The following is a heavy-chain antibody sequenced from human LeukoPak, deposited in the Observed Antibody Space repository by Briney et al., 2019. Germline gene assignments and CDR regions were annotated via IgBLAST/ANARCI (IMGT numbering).Heavy chain of an antibody. CDR2: ISFDGSNQ. D-gene: IGHD4-17*01. CDR1: GFTFSSFG. Sequence: GRSLRLSCAASGFTFSSFGMHWGRQAPGQGLEWVAVISFDGSNQYYADSVKGRFTIYRDNFKNTVYLQMNSLRAEETAVYYCAKSHPPTVTTEEGEYLQHWGQGTLVTVSS. J-gene: IGHJ1*01. CDR3: AKSHPPTVTTEEGEYLQH. V-gene: IGHV3-30*18.